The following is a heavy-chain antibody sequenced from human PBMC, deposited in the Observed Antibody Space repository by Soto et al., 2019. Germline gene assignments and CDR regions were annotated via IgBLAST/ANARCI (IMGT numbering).Heavy chain of an antibody. D-gene: IGHD2-2*01. CDR1: GGTFSSYA. CDR2: IIPIFGTA. Sequence: SVKVSCKASGGTFSSYAISWVRQAPGQGLEWMGGIIPIFGTANYAQKFQGRVTITADKSTSTAYMELSNLRSEDTAVYYCARAGIVVVPAASRSPTQALGVWGQGTTVTVSS. V-gene: IGHV1-69*06. CDR3: ARAGIVVVPAASRSPTQALGV. J-gene: IGHJ6*02.